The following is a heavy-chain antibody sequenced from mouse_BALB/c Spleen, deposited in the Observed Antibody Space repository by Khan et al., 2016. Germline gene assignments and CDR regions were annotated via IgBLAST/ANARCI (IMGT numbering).Heavy chain of an antibody. CDR2: VRNKANGYTT. Sequence: EVELVESGGGLVQPGGSLRLSCTTSGFTFTDYYMSWVRQPPGEALAWLGFVRNKANGYTTDYSASVKGRFTISRDNSQSILYLQMNTLRAEDSATYYCAGDLNDGYYWDFDVWGAGTTVTVSS. D-gene: IGHD2-3*01. V-gene: IGHV7-3*02. J-gene: IGHJ1*01. CDR3: AGDLNDGYYWDFDV. CDR1: GFTFTDYY.